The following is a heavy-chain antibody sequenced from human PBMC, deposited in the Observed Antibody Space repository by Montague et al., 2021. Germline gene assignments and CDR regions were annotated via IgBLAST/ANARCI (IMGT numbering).Heavy chain of an antibody. CDR3: ARDYYNSPVTMDV. J-gene: IGHJ6*02. CDR1: GGSVSSGNYY. V-gene: IGHV4-61*01. D-gene: IGHD5-24*01. CDR2: IYYSWGT. Sequence: SETLSLTCTVSGGSVSSGNYYWVWIRQPTGRRLEFVGHIYYSWGTHNYNPSLTSLVTISVDTSNNQFSLSLRSVTAADTAIYYCARDYYNSPVTMDVWGQGTTVTVS.